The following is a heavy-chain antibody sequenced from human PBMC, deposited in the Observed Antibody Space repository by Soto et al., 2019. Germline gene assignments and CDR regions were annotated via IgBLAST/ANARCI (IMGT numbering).Heavy chain of an antibody. J-gene: IGHJ4*02. CDR2: IWYDGSNK. D-gene: IGHD2-21*02. CDR1: GFTFSSYG. CDR3: ARDQAVVVTAILGY. V-gene: IGHV3-33*01. Sequence: QVQLVESGGGVMKPGRSQRLSSAASGFTFSSYGMHWVRKAPGKGLEWVSVIWYDGSNKYYADSVKGRFTISRDNSKNTLYLQMNSLRAEDTAVYYCARDQAVVVTAILGYWGQGTLVTVSS.